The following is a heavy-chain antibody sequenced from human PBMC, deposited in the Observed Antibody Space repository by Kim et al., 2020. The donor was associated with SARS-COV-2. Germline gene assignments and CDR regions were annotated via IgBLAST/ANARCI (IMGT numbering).Heavy chain of an antibody. CDR1: GFTFSSYA. Sequence: GGSLRLSCAASGFTFSSYAMSWVRQAPGKGLEWVSAISGSGGSTYYADSVKGRFTISRDKSKNTLYLQMNSLRAEDTAVYYCAKETTYYDILTGFDYWGQVTLVTVSS. D-gene: IGHD3-9*01. CDR2: ISGSGGST. J-gene: IGHJ4*02. CDR3: AKETTYYDILTGFDY. V-gene: IGHV3-23*01.